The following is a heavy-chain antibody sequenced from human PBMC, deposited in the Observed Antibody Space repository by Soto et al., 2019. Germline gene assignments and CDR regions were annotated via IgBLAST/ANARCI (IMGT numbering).Heavy chain of an antibody. V-gene: IGHV3-30-3*01. D-gene: IGHD3-3*01. CDR2: ISYDGSNK. J-gene: IGHJ4*02. CDR3: AREIERLLGY. CDR1: GYTFSSYA. Sequence: GGSLRLSCAASGYTFSSYAMHWVRQAPGKGLEWVAVISYDGSNKYYADSVKGRFTISRDNSKNTLYLQMNSLRAEDTAVYYCAREIERLLGYWGQGTLVTVSS.